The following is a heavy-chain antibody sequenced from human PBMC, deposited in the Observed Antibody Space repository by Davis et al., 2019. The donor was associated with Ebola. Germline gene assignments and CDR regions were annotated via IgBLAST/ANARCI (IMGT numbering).Heavy chain of an antibody. CDR1: GFTVSSNY. CDR3: TRGSVRFLEWLSQNAFDI. V-gene: IGHV3-66*01. Sequence: GESLKISCAASGFTVSSNYMSWVRQAPGKGLEWVSVIYSGGSTYYADSVKGRFTISGDNSKNTLYLQMNSLRAEDTAVYYCTRGSVRFLEWLSQNAFDIWGQGTMVTVSS. CDR2: IYSGGST. D-gene: IGHD3-3*01. J-gene: IGHJ3*02.